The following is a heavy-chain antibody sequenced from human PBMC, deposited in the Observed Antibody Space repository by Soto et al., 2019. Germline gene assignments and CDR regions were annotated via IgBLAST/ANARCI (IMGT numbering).Heavy chain of an antibody. V-gene: IGHV2-5*02. Sequence: QITLKESGPTLVKPTQTLTLTCIFSGFSFSADGVGVGWIRQPPGKALEWLALIYWDDDPRYRPSLKIRLPITKDSSKNQVVLTMTNMDPLDTATYYCAHAFGGTSWPNDAFDVWGQGTVVTVSS. CDR1: GFSFSADGVG. CDR3: AHAFGGTSWPNDAFDV. D-gene: IGHD3-16*01. CDR2: IYWDDDP. J-gene: IGHJ3*01.